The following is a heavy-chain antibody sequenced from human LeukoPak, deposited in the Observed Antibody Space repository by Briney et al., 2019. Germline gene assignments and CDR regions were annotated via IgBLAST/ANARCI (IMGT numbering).Heavy chain of an antibody. CDR1: GFTFSDHY. Sequence: GGSLRLSCAASGFTFSDHYMDWVRQAPGKGLEWVGRSKNKANSYITRYAAFVQGRFTISRDDSKNSLYLQINSLKTEDTAVYYCARDDGGQGDYWGQGTLVTVSS. V-gene: IGHV3-72*01. D-gene: IGHD2-15*01. CDR3: ARDDGGQGDY. CDR2: SKNKANSYIT. J-gene: IGHJ4*02.